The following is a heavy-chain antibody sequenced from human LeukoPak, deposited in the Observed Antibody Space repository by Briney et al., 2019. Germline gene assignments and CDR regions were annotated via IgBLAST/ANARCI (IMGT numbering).Heavy chain of an antibody. CDR3: ARDRVTATPQTYYYYYMDV. V-gene: IGHV4-4*07. J-gene: IGHJ6*03. CDR2: IYTSGST. D-gene: IGHD2-21*02. Sequence: PSETLSLTCTVSGGSISSYYWSWIRQPAGKGLEWIGRIYTSGSTNYNPSLKSRVTMSVDTSKNQFSLKLSSVTAADTAVYYCARDRVTATPQTYYYYYMDVWGKGTTVTISS. CDR1: GGSISSYY.